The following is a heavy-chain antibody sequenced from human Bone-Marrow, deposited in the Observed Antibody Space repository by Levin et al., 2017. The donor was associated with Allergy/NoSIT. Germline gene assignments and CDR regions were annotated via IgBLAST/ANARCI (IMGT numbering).Heavy chain of an antibody. CDR3: ASWAMFYYDGSDFYYFYDGMDV. D-gene: IGHD3-16*01. Sequence: PVASVKVSCAASGLSFSNYDMNWVRQAPGKGLEWVSSISGGSSRIYYADSVKGRFTISRDNAKNSLYLQLNSLRVEDTAVYYCASWAMFYYDGSDFYYFYDGMDVWGQGTTVTVSS. CDR1: GLSFSNYD. V-gene: IGHV3-21*06. CDR2: ISGGSSRI. J-gene: IGHJ6*02.